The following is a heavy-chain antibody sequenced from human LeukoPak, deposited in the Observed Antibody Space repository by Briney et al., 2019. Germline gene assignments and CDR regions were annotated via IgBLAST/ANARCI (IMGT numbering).Heavy chain of an antibody. D-gene: IGHD3-10*01. J-gene: IGHJ4*02. Sequence: GGSLGLSCAASGFTVSSNYMSWVRQAPGKGLEWVSVIYSGGSTYYADSVKGRFTISRDNSKNTLYLQMNSLRAEDTAVYYCARITWTYYFDYWGQGTLVTVSS. CDR2: IYSGGST. V-gene: IGHV3-66*01. CDR1: GFTVSSNY. CDR3: ARITWTYYFDY.